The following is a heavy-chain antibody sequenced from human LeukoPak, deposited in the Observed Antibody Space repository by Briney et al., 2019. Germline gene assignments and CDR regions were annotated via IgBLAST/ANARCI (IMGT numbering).Heavy chain of an antibody. Sequence: SETPSLTCAVYGGSFSGYYWSWIRQPPGKGLEWIGEINHSGSTNYNPSLKSRVTISVDTSKNQFSLKLSSVTAADTAVYYCARGREYYYYYYGMDVWGQGTTVTVSS. V-gene: IGHV4-34*01. CDR2: INHSGST. CDR1: GGSFSGYY. CDR3: ARGREYYYYYYGMDV. J-gene: IGHJ6*02.